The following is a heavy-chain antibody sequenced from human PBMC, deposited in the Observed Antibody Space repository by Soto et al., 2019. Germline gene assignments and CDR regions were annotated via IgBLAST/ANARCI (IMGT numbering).Heavy chain of an antibody. CDR1: GGSISSGGYY. V-gene: IGHV4-31*03. J-gene: IGHJ5*01. CDR3: ARTVDNWFDS. Sequence: PSETLSLTCTVSGGSISSGGYYWSWIRQHPGKGLEWIGYIYYSGSTYYNPSLKSRVTISVDTSKNQFSLKLSSVTAAVTAVYYCARTVDNWFDSWGQGTLVTVSS. CDR2: IYYSGST.